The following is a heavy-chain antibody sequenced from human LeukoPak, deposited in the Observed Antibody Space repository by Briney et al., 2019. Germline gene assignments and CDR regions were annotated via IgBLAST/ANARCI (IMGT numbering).Heavy chain of an antibody. CDR3: ARDNGGPYGSGSYQYYGMDV. CDR2: ISSSSSYT. D-gene: IGHD3-10*01. CDR1: GFTFSDYY. V-gene: IGHV3-11*06. Sequence: GGSLRLSCAASGFTFSDYYMSWIRQTPGKGLEWVSYISSSSSYTNYADSVKGRFTISRDNAKNSLYLQMNSLRAEDTAVYYCARDNGGPYGSGSYQYYGMDVWGKGTTVTVSS. J-gene: IGHJ6*04.